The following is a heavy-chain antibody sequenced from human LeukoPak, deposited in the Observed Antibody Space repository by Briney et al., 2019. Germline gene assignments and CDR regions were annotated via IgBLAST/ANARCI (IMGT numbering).Heavy chain of an antibody. CDR1: GRSISSYY. Sequence: PSETLSLTCTVSGRSISSYYWSWIRQPPGKGLEWIGYIYYSGSTNYNPSLKSRVTISVDTSKNQFSLKLSSVTAADTAVYYCARREGYCSSTSCYNWFDPWGQGTLVTVSS. CDR2: IYYSGST. CDR3: ARREGYCSSTSCYNWFDP. J-gene: IGHJ5*02. V-gene: IGHV4-59*08. D-gene: IGHD2-2*01.